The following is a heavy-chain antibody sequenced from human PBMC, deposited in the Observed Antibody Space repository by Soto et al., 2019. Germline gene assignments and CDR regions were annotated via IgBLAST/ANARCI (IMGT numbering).Heavy chain of an antibody. Sequence: GGSLRLSCAASGFTFSDYYMSWIRQAPGKGLEWVSYISSSSSYTNYADSVKGRFTISRDNAKNSLYLQMNSLRAEDTAVYYCARGRPGRVYGSGQTTNWFDPWGQGTLVTVSS. CDR3: ARGRPGRVYGSGQTTNWFDP. J-gene: IGHJ5*02. CDR2: ISSSSSYT. V-gene: IGHV3-11*06. CDR1: GFTFSDYY. D-gene: IGHD3-10*01.